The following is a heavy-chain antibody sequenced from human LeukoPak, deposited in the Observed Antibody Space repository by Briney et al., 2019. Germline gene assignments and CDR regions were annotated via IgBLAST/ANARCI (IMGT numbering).Heavy chain of an antibody. CDR3: ARGVSGTGPDI. CDR2: INTDGSAT. Sequence: GGSLRLSCAASGFTFDDYGMSWVRQAPGKGLEWVSRINTDGSATDYADSVKGRFTISRDNAKNTLYLQMNSLRAEDTAVYYCARGVSGTGPDIWGQGTMVTVSS. D-gene: IGHD5/OR15-5a*01. V-gene: IGHV3-74*01. J-gene: IGHJ3*02. CDR1: GFTFDDYG.